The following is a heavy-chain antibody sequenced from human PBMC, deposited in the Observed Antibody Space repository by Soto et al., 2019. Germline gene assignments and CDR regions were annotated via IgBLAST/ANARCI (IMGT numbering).Heavy chain of an antibody. J-gene: IGHJ4*02. CDR1: GFTFSIYS. D-gene: IGHD6-19*01. V-gene: IGHV3-48*02. CDR3: ARAVEGHFDY. Sequence: EVQLVESGGDLVQRGGSLRLSCVASGFTFSIYSMNWVRQAPGKGLEWFSYITSDTKTIKYADSVKGRFTISRDNAKNSVYPPMNSLRDEDTAVYYFARAVEGHFDYWGQGTVVTVSS. CDR2: ITSDTKTI.